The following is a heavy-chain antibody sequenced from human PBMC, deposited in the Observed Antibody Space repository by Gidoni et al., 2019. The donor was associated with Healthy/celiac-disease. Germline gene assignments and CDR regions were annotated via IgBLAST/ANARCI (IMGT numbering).Heavy chain of an antibody. CDR2: ISSSSSYI. J-gene: IGHJ5*02. V-gene: IGHV3-21*01. CDR1: GFTFSSYS. Sequence: EVQLVESGGGLVKPGGSLRLSCAASGFTFSSYSMNWVSQAPGKGLEWITSISSSSSYIYYADSVKGRFTISRDNAKNSLYLQMNSLRAEDTAVYYCARSPPSLVDPWGQGTLVTVSS. CDR3: ARSPPSLVDP. D-gene: IGHD3-16*01.